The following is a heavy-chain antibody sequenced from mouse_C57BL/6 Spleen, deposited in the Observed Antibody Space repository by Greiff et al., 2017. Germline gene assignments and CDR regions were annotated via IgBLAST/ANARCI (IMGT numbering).Heavy chain of an antibody. J-gene: IGHJ4*01. CDR3: ARPDYDYAMDY. D-gene: IGHD2-4*01. CDR2: ISSGSSTL. CDR1: GFTFSDYG. Sequence: EVQGVESGGGLVKPGGSLKLSCAASGFTFSDYGMHWVRQAPEKGLEWVAYISSGSSTLYYADTVKGRFTISRDNAKNTLFLQMTSLRSEDTAMYYCARPDYDYAMDYWGQGTSVTVSS. V-gene: IGHV5-17*01.